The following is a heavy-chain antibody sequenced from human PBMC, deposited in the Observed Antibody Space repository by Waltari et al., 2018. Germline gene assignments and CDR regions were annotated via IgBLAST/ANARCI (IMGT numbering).Heavy chain of an antibody. D-gene: IGHD3-16*01. CDR3: ARPASTFCGYYFDY. J-gene: IGHJ4*02. V-gene: IGHV4-34*01. Sequence: QVQLQQWGAGLLKPSETLSLTCAVYGGSFSGYYWSWIRQPPGKGLEWIGEINHRGSTSSTPPLYSPVTISVDTAKNQFPLKLGSVTAADTAVYYCARPASTFCGYYFDYWDQGTLVTVSS. CDR2: INHRGST. CDR1: GGSFSGYY.